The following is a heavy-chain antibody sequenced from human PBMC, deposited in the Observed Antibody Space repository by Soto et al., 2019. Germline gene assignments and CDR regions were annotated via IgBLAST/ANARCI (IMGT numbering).Heavy chain of an antibody. CDR2: IIPIFGTA. CDR3: ARERNYYDSIGGGAFDI. V-gene: IGHV1-69*01. Sequence: QVQLVQSGAEVKKPGSSVKVSCKASGGTFSSYAISWVRQAPGQGLEWMGGIIPIFGTANYAQKFQGRVTITADESTSTAYMELSSLRSEDTAVYYCARERNYYDSIGGGAFDIWGQGTMVTVSS. CDR1: GGTFSSYA. J-gene: IGHJ3*02. D-gene: IGHD3-22*01.